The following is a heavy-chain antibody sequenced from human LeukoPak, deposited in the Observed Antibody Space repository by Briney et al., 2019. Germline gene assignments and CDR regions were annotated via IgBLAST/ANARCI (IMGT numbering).Heavy chain of an antibody. Sequence: GGSLRLSCVASGFTFSNYDMHWVRQAPGKGLEWVASMRNDGSQIYHADSVKGRFTISRENSKNTLYLQMNSLRVEDTAVYYCAHTDSYYFDSGMVSCGQGALVTVSS. V-gene: IGHV3-30*02. CDR1: GFTFSNYD. J-gene: IGHJ5*02. CDR3: AHTDSYYFDSGMVS. D-gene: IGHD3-22*01. CDR2: MRNDGSQI.